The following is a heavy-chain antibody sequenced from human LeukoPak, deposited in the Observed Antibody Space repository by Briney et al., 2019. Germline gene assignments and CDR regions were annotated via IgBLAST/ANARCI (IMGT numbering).Heavy chain of an antibody. J-gene: IGHJ4*02. CDR3: ARGMRYYDYVWGSYRSPFDY. Sequence: SETLSLTCAVYGGSFSGYYWSWIRQPPGKGLEWIGYIYYSGSTNYNPSLKSRVTISVDTSKNQFSLKLSSVTAADTAVYYCARGMRYYDYVWGSYRSPFDYWGQGTLVTVSS. CDR2: IYYSGST. D-gene: IGHD3-16*02. CDR1: GGSFSGYY. V-gene: IGHV4-59*08.